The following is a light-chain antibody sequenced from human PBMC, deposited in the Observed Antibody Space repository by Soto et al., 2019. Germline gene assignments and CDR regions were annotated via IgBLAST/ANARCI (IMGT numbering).Light chain of an antibody. CDR3: QVCHSDSDHYV. CDR2: DDT. Sequence: SYELTQPPSGSVAPGQTARIICGGNNIGSETVHWYQQKPGQAPVLVVYDDTDRPSGIPERFSGSNSGNTATLTISRVEAGDEADYYCQVCHSDSDHYVFGTGTKVTVL. CDR1: NIGSET. J-gene: IGLJ1*01. V-gene: IGLV3-21*02.